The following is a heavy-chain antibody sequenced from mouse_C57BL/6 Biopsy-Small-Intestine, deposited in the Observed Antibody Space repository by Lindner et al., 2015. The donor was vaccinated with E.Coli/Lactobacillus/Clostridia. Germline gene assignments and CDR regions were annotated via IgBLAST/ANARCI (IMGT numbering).Heavy chain of an antibody. CDR1: GFTFSDYG. CDR2: ISSGRSTI. CDR3: AREDYGSSYGWYFDV. Sequence: VQLQESGGGLVKPGGSLKLSCAASGFTFSDYGMHWVRQAPEKGLEWVAYISSGRSTIYYADTVKGRFTISRDNAKNTLFLQMTSLRSEDTAMYYCAREDYGSSYGWYFDVWGTGTTVTVSS. D-gene: IGHD1-1*01. V-gene: IGHV5-17*01. J-gene: IGHJ1*03.